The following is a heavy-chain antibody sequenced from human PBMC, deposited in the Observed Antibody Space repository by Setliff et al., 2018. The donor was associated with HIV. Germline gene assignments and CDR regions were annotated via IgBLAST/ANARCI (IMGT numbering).Heavy chain of an antibody. CDR1: GGSISSGGYY. J-gene: IGHJ3*02. D-gene: IGHD1-1*01. V-gene: IGHV4-31*03. CDR2: IYYSGGT. Sequence: PSETLSLTCTVSGGSISSGGYYWSWIRQHPGKGLEWIGYIYYSGGTYYNPSLKSRVTFSVDTSKNQFSLKLSSVTAADTAVYYCAREERREAFDIWGQGTMVTVSS. CDR3: AREERREAFDI.